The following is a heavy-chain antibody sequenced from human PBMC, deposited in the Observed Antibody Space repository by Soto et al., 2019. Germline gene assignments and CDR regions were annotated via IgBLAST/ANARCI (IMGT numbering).Heavy chain of an antibody. CDR1: GFSFDDYA. V-gene: IGHV3-9*01. CDR2: ISWNSGTI. Sequence: PGGSLRLSCAASGFSFDDYAMHWVRQAPGKGLEWVSGISWNSGTIGYADSVKGRFTISRDNAKNTLYLQMNSLRAEDTAVYYCARSQAHYGMDVWGQGTTVTVSS. CDR3: ARSQAHYGMDV. J-gene: IGHJ6*02.